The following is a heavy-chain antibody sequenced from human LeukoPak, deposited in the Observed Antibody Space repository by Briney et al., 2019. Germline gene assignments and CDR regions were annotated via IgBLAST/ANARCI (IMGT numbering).Heavy chain of an antibody. CDR1: GYTFTGYY. J-gene: IGHJ6*02. V-gene: IGHV1-2*02. CDR2: INPNSGGT. D-gene: IGHD2-2*01. Sequence: ASVKVSCKASGYTFTGYYMHWVRQAPGQGLEWMGWINPNSGGTNYAQKFQGRVTMTRDTSISTAYMELSRLRSDDTAVYYCAAAKPAAIRGSTTRYYYGMDVWGQGTTVTVSS. CDR3: AAAKPAAIRGSTTRYYYGMDV.